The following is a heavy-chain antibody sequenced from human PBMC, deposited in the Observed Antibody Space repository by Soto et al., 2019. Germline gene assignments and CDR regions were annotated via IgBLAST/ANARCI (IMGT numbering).Heavy chain of an antibody. V-gene: IGHV3-23*01. CDR2: FRESGGTT. CDR1: GFGFTFSTSA. CDR3: AKDSHWAILSPTPDY. D-gene: IGHD2-2*01. J-gene: IGHJ4*01. Sequence: GGSLRLSCAASGFGFTFSTSAMSWVRQAPGKGLEWVSTFRESGGTTHYANSVKGRFTISRDTSKNMLYLQMNSLRAEDTAIYYCAKDSHWAILSPTPDYWGHGPLVTLSS.